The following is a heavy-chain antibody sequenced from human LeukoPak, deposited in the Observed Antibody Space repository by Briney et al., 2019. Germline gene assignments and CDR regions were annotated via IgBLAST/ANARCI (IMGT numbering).Heavy chain of an antibody. Sequence: PGGSLRLSCAASGFTFSSYSMNWVRQAPGTGLEWVSSISSSSSYIYYADSVKGRFTISRDNAKNTLYLQMNSLRAEDTAVYYCARATVVTFFDYWGEGSLVTVSS. J-gene: IGHJ4*02. CDR1: GFTFSSYS. CDR3: ARATVVTFFDY. D-gene: IGHD4-23*01. V-gene: IGHV3-21*01. CDR2: ISSSSSYI.